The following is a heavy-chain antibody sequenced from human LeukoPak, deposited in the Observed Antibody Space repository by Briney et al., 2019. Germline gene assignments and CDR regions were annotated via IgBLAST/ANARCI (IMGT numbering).Heavy chain of an antibody. V-gene: IGHV3-48*03. CDR1: GFTFSSYE. Sequence: GGSLRLSCAASGFTFSSYEMNWVRQAPGKGLEAVSYIGRSCSTTYYADSVKGRFTISRDNAKNSLYLQMTSLRAEDTAVYYCARGRYGGKRGCYFDYWGQGTLVTVFS. J-gene: IGHJ4*02. D-gene: IGHD4-23*01. CDR2: IGRSCSTT. CDR3: ARGRYGGKRGCYFDY.